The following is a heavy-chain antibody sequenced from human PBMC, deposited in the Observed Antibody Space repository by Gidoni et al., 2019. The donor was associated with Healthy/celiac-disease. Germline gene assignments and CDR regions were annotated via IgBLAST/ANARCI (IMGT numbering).Heavy chain of an antibody. CDR3: AKDGGPGGGNRYCSSTSCFYYYYYMDV. V-gene: IGHV3-43D*03. Sequence: EVQLVESGGVVVQPGGSLRLSCAASGFTFDDYAMHWVRQAPGKGLEWVSLISWDGGSTYYADSVKGRFTISRDNSKNSLYLQMNSLRAEDTALYYCAKDGGPGGGNRYCSSTSCFYYYYYMDVWGKGTTVTVSS. CDR2: ISWDGGST. J-gene: IGHJ6*03. D-gene: IGHD2-2*01. CDR1: GFTFDDYA.